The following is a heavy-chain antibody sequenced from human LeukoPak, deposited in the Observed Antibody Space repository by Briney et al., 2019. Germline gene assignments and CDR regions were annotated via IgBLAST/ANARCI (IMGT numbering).Heavy chain of an antibody. CDR3: AKTRAGIRGGYFDY. CDR2: INDSGGNT. Sequence: GGSLRLSCAASGFTSSSYDMRSVRQAPGKGLEWVSLINDSGGNTYYADSVKGRFTISRDNSKNTLFLQMGRLRAEDTAVYYCAKTRAGIRGGYFDYWGQGTLVTVSS. CDR1: GFTSSSYD. D-gene: IGHD3-10*01. V-gene: IGHV3-23*01. J-gene: IGHJ4*02.